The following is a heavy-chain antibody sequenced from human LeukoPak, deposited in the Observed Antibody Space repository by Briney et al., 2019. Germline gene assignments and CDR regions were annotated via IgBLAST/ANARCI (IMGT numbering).Heavy chain of an antibody. Sequence: GASVKVSCRASGYTFTHYYMYWVRQAPGQGLEWMGWINPNSGGTNYAQKFQGRVTMTRDTSINTAYMELSRLRSDDTAVYYCARDPGYSSGWYDYWGQGTLVTVSS. CDR3: ARDPGYSSGWYDY. D-gene: IGHD6-19*01. CDR1: GYTFTHYY. J-gene: IGHJ4*02. CDR2: INPNSGGT. V-gene: IGHV1-2*02.